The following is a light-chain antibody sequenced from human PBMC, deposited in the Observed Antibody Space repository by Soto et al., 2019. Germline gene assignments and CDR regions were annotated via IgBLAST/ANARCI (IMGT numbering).Light chain of an antibody. CDR1: ASNIGAAFD. Sequence: QSVLTQPPSVSGAPGQGVTISCTGSASNIGAAFDVHWYQQLPGTAPKLLLSGDNNRPSGVPDRFSGSRSGTSASLAITGLQAEDEADYYCQSYDSSLSGSEVFGGGTKVTV. J-gene: IGLJ2*01. CDR3: QSYDSSLSGSEV. CDR2: GDN. V-gene: IGLV1-40*01.